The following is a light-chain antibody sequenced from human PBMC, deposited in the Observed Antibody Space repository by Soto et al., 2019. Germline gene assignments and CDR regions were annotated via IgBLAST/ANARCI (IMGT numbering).Light chain of an antibody. V-gene: IGKV1-5*01. Sequence: DIQMTQSPSTLSASVGDRVTITCRASRSLTTWLAWYQQKPGKAPKLLISDASNLEGGVPSRFSGSGSGTEITLTISSLQPDDFATYYCQQYNSSFGQGTKVDIK. CDR3: QQYNSS. CDR2: DAS. CDR1: RSLTTW. J-gene: IGKJ2*01.